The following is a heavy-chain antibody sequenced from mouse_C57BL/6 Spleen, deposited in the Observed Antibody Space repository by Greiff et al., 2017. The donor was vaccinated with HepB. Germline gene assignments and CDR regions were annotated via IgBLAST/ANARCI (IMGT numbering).Heavy chain of an antibody. CDR3: ARDDGNYVRYFDY. CDR1: GYTFTSYW. CDR2: IDPSDSET. D-gene: IGHD2-1*01. V-gene: IGHV1-52*01. Sequence: QVQLQQPGAELVRPGSSVKLSCKASGYTFTSYWMHWVKQRPIQGLEWIGNIDPSDSETHYNQKFKDKATLTVDKSSSTAYMQLSSLTSEDSAVYYCARDDGNYVRYFDYWGQGTTLTVSS. J-gene: IGHJ2*01.